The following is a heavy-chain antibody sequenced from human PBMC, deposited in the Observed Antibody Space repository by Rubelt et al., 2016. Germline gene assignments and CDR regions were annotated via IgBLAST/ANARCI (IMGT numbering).Heavy chain of an antibody. V-gene: IGHV4-31*03. J-gene: IGHJ3*02. CDR2: IHSGGRT. CDR1: GGSISSGGYY. CDR3: ARTIYSYGQPDAFDI. D-gene: IGHD3-16*02. Sequence: QVQLQESGPGLVKPSQTLSLTCTVSGGSISSGGYYWSWIRQHPGKGLEWIGYIHSGGRTYYNPSLKGRVTISVDTSKNQFALKLSSVTAADTAVYYWARTIYSYGQPDAFDIWGQGTLVTVSS.